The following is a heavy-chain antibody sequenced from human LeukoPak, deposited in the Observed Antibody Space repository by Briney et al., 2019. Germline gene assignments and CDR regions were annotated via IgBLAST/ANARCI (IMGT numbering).Heavy chain of an antibody. CDR3: ARSGITMVRGVILNWFDP. Sequence: ASVKVSCKASGYTFIGYYMHWVRQAPGQGLEWMGWINPNSGGTNYAQKFQGRVTITADKSTSTAYMELSSLRSEDTAVYYCARSGITMVRGVILNWFDPWGQGTLVTVSS. V-gene: IGHV1-2*02. J-gene: IGHJ5*02. CDR2: INPNSGGT. D-gene: IGHD3-10*01. CDR1: GYTFIGYY.